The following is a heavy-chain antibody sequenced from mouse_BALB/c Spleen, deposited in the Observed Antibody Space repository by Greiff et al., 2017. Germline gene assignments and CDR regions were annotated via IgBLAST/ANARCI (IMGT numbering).Heavy chain of an antibody. CDR2: ISYSGST. V-gene: IGHV3-2*02. D-gene: IGHD1-1*01. CDR1: GYSITSDYA. J-gene: IGHJ1*01. Sequence: VQLKESGPDLVKPSQSLSLTCTVTGYSITSDYAWNWTRQFPGNKLEWMGYISYSGSTSYNPSLKSRISITRDTSKNQFFLQLNSVTTEDTATYYCARLLYYGSSSPYFDVWGAGTTVTVSS. CDR3: ARLLYYGSSSPYFDV.